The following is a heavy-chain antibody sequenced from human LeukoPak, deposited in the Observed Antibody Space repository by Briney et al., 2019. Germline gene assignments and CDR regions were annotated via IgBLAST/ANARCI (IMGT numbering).Heavy chain of an antibody. Sequence: GGSLRLSCAASGFTFSGDAMSWVRQAPGKGLGWVSGISGNGGYTYYADSVKGRFTISRDNSKNTLYLQMNSLRAEDTAVYYCAKAPYYSSSWYFFDYWGQGTLVTVSS. CDR2: ISGNGGYT. V-gene: IGHV3-23*01. CDR3: AKAPYYSSSWYFFDY. CDR1: GFTFSGDA. D-gene: IGHD6-13*01. J-gene: IGHJ4*02.